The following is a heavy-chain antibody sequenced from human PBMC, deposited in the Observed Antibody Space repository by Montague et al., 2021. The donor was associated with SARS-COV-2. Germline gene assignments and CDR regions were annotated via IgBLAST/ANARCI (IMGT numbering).Heavy chain of an antibody. Sequence: SLRLSCAASGFTFSNFAMHWVRQAPGKGLEWVALITYDGNDKYYADSVKGRFTISRDNSKNTLYLQMNSLRTEDTAVYYCAREVSITVGGRRRFDYWGQGTSVTVSS. J-gene: IGHJ4*02. D-gene: IGHD2-15*01. CDR2: ITYDGNDK. CDR3: AREVSITVGGRRRFDY. CDR1: GFTFSNFA. V-gene: IGHV3-30*04.